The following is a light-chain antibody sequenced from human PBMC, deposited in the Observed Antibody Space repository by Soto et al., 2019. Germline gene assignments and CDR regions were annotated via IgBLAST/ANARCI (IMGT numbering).Light chain of an antibody. V-gene: IGKV3-11*01. CDR1: QSVSSY. CDR3: QERSNWPYT. CDR2: DAS. Sequence: EIVLTQSPATLSLSPGERATLSCRASQSVSSYLAWYQQKTGQAPRLLIYDASNRTTGIPARFSGSGSGTDFTLTISSLEPEDFAVYYCQERSNWPYTFGQGTKLEIK. J-gene: IGKJ2*01.